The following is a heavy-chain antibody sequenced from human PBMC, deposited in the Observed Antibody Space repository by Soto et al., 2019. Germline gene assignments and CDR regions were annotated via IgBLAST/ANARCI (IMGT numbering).Heavy chain of an antibody. V-gene: IGHV5-51*01. Sequence: GESLKISCKGSGYSFTSYWIGWVRQMPGKGLEWMGIIYPGDSDTRYSPSFQGQVTISADKSISTAYLQWSSLKASYTALYYCARGGIAVATTMAFDIWGQGTMVTVSS. J-gene: IGHJ3*02. CDR1: GYSFTSYW. D-gene: IGHD6-19*01. CDR3: ARGGIAVATTMAFDI. CDR2: IYPGDSDT.